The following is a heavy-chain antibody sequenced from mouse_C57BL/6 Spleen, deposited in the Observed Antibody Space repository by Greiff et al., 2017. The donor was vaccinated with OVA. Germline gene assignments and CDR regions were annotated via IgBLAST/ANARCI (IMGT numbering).Heavy chain of an antibody. J-gene: IGHJ3*01. Sequence: EVKVEESGPGLVKPSQSLSLTCSVTGYSITSGYYWNWIRQFPGNKLEWMGYISYDGSNNYNPSLKNRISITRDTSKNQFFLKLNSVTTEDTATYYCARDDYEGWFAYWGQGTLVTVSA. CDR2: ISYDGSN. D-gene: IGHD2-4*01. V-gene: IGHV3-6*01. CDR3: ARDDYEGWFAY. CDR1: GYSITSGYY.